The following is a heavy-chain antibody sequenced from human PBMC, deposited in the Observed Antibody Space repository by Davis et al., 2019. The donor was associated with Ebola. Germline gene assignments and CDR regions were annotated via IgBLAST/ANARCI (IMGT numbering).Heavy chain of an antibody. CDR1: GFTFSSYG. CDR3: AREYGDYNYYYGMDV. CDR2: IWYDGSNT. D-gene: IGHD4-17*01. Sequence: GESLKISCAASGFTFSSYGMHWVRQAPGKGLEWVAVIWYDGSNTYYADSVKGRFTISRDNSKNTLYLQMNSLRAEDTAVYYCAREYGDYNYYYGMDVWGQGTTVTVSS. J-gene: IGHJ6*02. V-gene: IGHV3-33*01.